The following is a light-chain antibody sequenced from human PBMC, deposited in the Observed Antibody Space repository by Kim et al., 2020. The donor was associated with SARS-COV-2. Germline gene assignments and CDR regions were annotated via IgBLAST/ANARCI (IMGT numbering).Light chain of an antibody. CDR1: QSLASNS. CDR2: DAS. CDR3: QHYGGSAT. Sequence: SLSPGERATLSCRASQSLASNSLAWYQQRPGQSPRPLIYDASRRATGIPERFSGSGSGTDFTLTISRLESEDFAVYYCQHYGGSATFGQGHDWRL. V-gene: IGKV3-20*01. J-gene: IGKJ5*01.